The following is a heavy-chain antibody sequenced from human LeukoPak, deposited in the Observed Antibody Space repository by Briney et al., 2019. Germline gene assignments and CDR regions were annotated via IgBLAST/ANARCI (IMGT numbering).Heavy chain of an antibody. CDR3: ARFQRIAVAGTFDY. D-gene: IGHD6-19*01. V-gene: IGHV3-20*04. CDR2: INWNGGST. Sequence: GGSLRLSCAASGFTFDDYGMSWVRQAPGKGLEWVSGINWNGGSTGYADSVKSRFTISRDNAKNSLYLQMNSLRAEDTALYYCARFQRIAVAGTFDYWGQGTLVTVSS. CDR1: GFTFDDYG. J-gene: IGHJ4*02.